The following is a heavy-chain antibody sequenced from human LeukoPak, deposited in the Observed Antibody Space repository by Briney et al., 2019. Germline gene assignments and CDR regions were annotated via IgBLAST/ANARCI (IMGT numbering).Heavy chain of an antibody. CDR3: ATKKGNRYNDH. J-gene: IGHJ4*02. CDR1: GFTFSSYG. Sequence: GGSLRLSCAASGFTFSSYGMHWVRQAPGKGLEWVAFIRYDESNQYYADSVKGRFTISRDNSKNTLYLQMNSLRAEDTAVYYCATKKGNRYNDHWGQGTLVTVSS. V-gene: IGHV3-30*02. D-gene: IGHD1-1*01. CDR2: IRYDESNQ.